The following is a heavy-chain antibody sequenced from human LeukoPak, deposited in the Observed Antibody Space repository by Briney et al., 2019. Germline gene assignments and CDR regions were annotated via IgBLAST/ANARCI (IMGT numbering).Heavy chain of an antibody. J-gene: IGHJ1*01. CDR3: ARAGGYDSSGYYAEYFQH. Sequence: SGTLSLTCTVSGGSISSGDYYWSWIRQPPGKGLEWIGYIYYSGSTYYNPSLKSRVTISVDTSKNQFSLKLSSVTAADTAVYYCARAGGYDSSGYYAEYFQHWGQGTLVTVSS. CDR1: GGSISSGDYY. V-gene: IGHV4-30-4*01. D-gene: IGHD3-22*01. CDR2: IYYSGST.